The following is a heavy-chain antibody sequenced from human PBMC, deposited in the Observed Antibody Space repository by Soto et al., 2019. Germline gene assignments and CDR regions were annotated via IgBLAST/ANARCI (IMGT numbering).Heavy chain of an antibody. V-gene: IGHV4-59*01. CDR3: ARGRYSTRVDC. CDR1: GDSISSDY. CDR2: MYYSGSS. Sequence: QVQLQESGPGLVKPSETLSLTCTVSGDSISSDYWHWIRQPPGKGLEWIGYMYYSGSSNYNPSLKSRVTISVDPSKNQFSLKLSSVTAADTAVYYCARGRYSTRVDCWGQGTLVTVSS. J-gene: IGHJ4*02. D-gene: IGHD6-13*01.